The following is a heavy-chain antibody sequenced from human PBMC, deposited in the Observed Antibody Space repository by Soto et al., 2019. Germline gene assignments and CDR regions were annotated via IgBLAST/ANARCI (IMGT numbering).Heavy chain of an antibody. CDR3: ARVQGTMRGANWFDP. CDR2: IYYSGST. V-gene: IGHV4-31*03. Sequence: QVQLQESGPGLVKPSQTLSLTCTVSGGSISSGGYYWSWIRQHPGKGLEWIGYIYYSGSTYYNPSLKCRVTISVDTSKNQCSLKRSSVTAADTAVYYCARVQGTMRGANWFDPWGQGTLVTVSS. D-gene: IGHD3-22*01. J-gene: IGHJ5*02. CDR1: GGSISSGGYY.